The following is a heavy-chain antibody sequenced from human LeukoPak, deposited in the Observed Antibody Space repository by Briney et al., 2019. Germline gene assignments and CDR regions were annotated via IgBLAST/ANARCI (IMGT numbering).Heavy chain of an antibody. J-gene: IGHJ3*02. D-gene: IGHD6-19*01. CDR1: GYTFTGYY. Sequence: GASVKVSCKASGYTFTGYYMHWVRQAPGQGVERMGWINPNSGGTNYAQKFQGRVTMTRDTSISTAYMELSRLRSDDTAVYYCARGHDSSGWYDVFDIWGQGTMVTVSS. V-gene: IGHV1-2*02. CDR3: ARGHDSSGWYDVFDI. CDR2: INPNSGGT.